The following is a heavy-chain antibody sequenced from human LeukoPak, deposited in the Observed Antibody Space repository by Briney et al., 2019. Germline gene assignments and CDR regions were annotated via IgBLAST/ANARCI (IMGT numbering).Heavy chain of an antibody. Sequence: ASVKVSYKASGYTFTNYGISWVRQAPGQGLEWMGWISAYNDNTNYAQKLQGRVTMTTDTSTSTAYMELRSLRSDDTAVYYCARDPLPYSSSWYYFDYWGQGTLVTVSS. CDR1: GYTFTNYG. CDR3: ARDPLPYSSSWYYFDY. V-gene: IGHV1-18*04. J-gene: IGHJ4*02. CDR2: ISAYNDNT. D-gene: IGHD6-13*01.